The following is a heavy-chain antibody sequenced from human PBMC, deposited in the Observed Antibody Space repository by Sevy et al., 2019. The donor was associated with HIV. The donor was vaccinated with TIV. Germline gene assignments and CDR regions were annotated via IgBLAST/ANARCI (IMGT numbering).Heavy chain of an antibody. Sequence: KAAETLSLTCAVSGYSISSRYYWGWVRQPPGKGLEWIASMYYSGSTYYNPSLRSRVTISLDTSENQFSLKLTSVTAADTAVYYCASDITSNWLFFDYWGQGILVTVSS. D-gene: IGHD6-13*01. CDR2: MYYSGST. J-gene: IGHJ4*02. CDR1: GYSISSRYY. V-gene: IGHV4-38-2*01. CDR3: ASDITSNWLFFDY.